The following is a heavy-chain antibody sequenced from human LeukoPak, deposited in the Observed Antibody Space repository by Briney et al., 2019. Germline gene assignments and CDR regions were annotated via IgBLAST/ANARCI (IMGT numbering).Heavy chain of an antibody. J-gene: IGHJ6*02. CDR1: GFTFSNYW. D-gene: IGHD3-22*01. V-gene: IGHV3-7*01. CDR3: ARSETTYYYDSSVYFYYYYGMDV. CDR2: IKQDGSEK. Sequence: PGGSLRLSCAASGFTFSNYWMTWVRQAPGKGLEWVANIKQDGSEKYYVDSVKGRFTISRDNAKNSLYLQMNSLRAEDTAVYYCARSETTYYYDSSVYFYYYYGMDVWGQGPRSPSP.